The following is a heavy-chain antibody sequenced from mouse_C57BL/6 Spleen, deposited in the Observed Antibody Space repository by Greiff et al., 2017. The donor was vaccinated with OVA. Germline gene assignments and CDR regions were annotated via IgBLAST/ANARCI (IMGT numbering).Heavy chain of an antibody. J-gene: IGHJ4*01. Sequence: VQLQQSGPGLVQPSQSLSITCTVSGFSFTSYGVHWVRQSPGKGLEWLGVIWRGGSTDYNAAFMSRLSITKDNAKSKVVFKMNSLQADDTAIYYCAKDSSGRAMDYWGQGTSVTVSS. CDR3: AKDSSGRAMDY. CDR1: GFSFTSYG. D-gene: IGHD3-2*02. V-gene: IGHV2-5*01. CDR2: IWRGGST.